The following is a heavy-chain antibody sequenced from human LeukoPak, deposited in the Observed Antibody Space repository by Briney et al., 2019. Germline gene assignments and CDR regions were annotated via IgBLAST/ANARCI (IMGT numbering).Heavy chain of an antibody. Sequence: ASVKVSCKASGYTFTSYYMHWVRQAPGQGLEWMGITNPSGGSTSYAQKFQGRVTMIRDTSTSTVYMELSSLRSEDTAVYYCARDDVVVVGIDYWGQGTLVTVSS. CDR1: GYTFTSYY. V-gene: IGHV1-46*01. CDR2: TNPSGGST. CDR3: ARDDVVVVGIDY. D-gene: IGHD2-15*01. J-gene: IGHJ4*02.